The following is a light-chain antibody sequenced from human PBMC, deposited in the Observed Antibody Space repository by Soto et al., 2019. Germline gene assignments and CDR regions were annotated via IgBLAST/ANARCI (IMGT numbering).Light chain of an antibody. V-gene: IGKV3-20*01. CDR3: QQYGGSTPLFS. CDR1: QTVSTYH. CDR2: GVS. Sequence: EIVLTQSPGTLYLSPGDTATLSCRASQTVSTYHLDWYQQKPGHAPRLLIYGVSRRDTGIQVRFTGSGCGTEFTLTISRLWAGDFAVYYCQQYGGSTPLFSLGAGTNVDIK. J-gene: IGKJ3*01.